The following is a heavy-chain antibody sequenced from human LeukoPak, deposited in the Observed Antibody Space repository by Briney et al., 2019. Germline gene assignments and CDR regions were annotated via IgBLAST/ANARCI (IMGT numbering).Heavy chain of an antibody. V-gene: IGHV3-30*02. D-gene: IGHD3-22*01. CDR2: IRYDGSNK. J-gene: IGHJ4*02. Sequence: GGSLRLSCAASGFTFSSSWMTWVRQAPGKGLEWVAFIRYDGSNKYYADSVKGRFTISRDNSKNTLYLQMNSLRAEDTAVYYCAKMGLHYYDSSGYSYPPDYWGQGTLVTVSS. CDR3: AKMGLHYYDSSGYSYPPDY. CDR1: GFTFSSSW.